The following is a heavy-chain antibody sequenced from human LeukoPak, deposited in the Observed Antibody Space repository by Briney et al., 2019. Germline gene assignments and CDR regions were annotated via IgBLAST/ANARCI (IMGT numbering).Heavy chain of an antibody. D-gene: IGHD3-16*02. J-gene: IGHJ4*02. CDR3: ARSPVTFGGVIANFDY. V-gene: IGHV1-2*02. CDR2: INPNSGGT. Sequence: ASVKVSCEASGYTFTGYYMHWVRQAPGQGLEWMGWINPNSGGTNYAQKFQGRVTMTRDTSISAAYMELSRLRSDDTAVYYCARSPVTFGGVIANFDYWGQGTLVTVSS. CDR1: GYTFTGYY.